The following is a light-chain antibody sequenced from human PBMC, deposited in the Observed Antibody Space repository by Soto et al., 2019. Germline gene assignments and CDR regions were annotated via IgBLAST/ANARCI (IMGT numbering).Light chain of an antibody. J-gene: IGKJ1*01. Sequence: EIVLTQSPGTLSLSPGERATLSCRASQSISSSYLAWYQQKPGQAPRLLIYGASSRAVGIPDNFSGSGSGTDFTLTIYRLEPEDFAVYYGHQYGTSPWTFGQGTKVEIK. CDR1: QSISSSY. V-gene: IGKV3-20*01. CDR3: HQYGTSPWT. CDR2: GAS.